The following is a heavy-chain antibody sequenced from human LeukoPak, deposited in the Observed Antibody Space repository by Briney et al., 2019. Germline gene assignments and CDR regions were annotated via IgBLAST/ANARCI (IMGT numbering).Heavy chain of an antibody. J-gene: IGHJ4*02. Sequence: SGGSLRLSCAASGFTFSSYSMHWVRQAPGEGLEWVAVISYDGSNKYYADSVKGRFTISRDTSKNTLYLQMNSLRAEDTAMYYCVRDRCSTSHYFDCWGQGTLVTVSS. CDR2: ISYDGSNK. CDR1: GFTFSSYS. CDR3: VRDRCSTSHYFDC. D-gene: IGHD2-2*01. V-gene: IGHV3-30-3*01.